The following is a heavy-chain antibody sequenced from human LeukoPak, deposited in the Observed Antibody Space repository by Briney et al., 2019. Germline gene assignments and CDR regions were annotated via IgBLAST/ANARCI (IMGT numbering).Heavy chain of an antibody. CDR3: ARDGGYSSGSSDY. CDR2: ISAYSGNT. D-gene: IGHD6-19*01. CDR1: GYTFTNYG. J-gene: IGHJ4*02. Sequence: GASEKVSCKASGYTFTNYGISWVRQAPGQGLERMGWISAYSGNTNYAQKFQDRVTVTTDTSTSTAYMELRSLRSDDTAVFYCARDGGYSSGSSDYWGQGTLVTVSS. V-gene: IGHV1-18*01.